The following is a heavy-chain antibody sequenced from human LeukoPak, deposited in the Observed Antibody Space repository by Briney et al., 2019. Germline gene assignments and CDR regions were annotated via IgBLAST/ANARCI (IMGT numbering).Heavy chain of an antibody. D-gene: IGHD3-22*01. Sequence: GGSLRLSCAASEFTFSNYDMHWVRQAPGKGLEWVAVISYDGSNKYYVDSVKGRFTVSRDNSKNTLYLQMNSLRAEDTAVYYCAKGYGPYYYDSSLDIWGQGTMVTVSS. CDR3: AKGYGPYYYDSSLDI. CDR1: EFTFSNYD. CDR2: ISYDGSNK. J-gene: IGHJ3*02. V-gene: IGHV3-30*18.